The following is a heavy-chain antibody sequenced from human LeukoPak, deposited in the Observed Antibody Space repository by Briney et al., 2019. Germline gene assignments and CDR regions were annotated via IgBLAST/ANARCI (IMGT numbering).Heavy chain of an antibody. V-gene: IGHV3-48*01. J-gene: IGHJ6*04. D-gene: IGHD3-10*01. Sequence: GGSLRLSCAASGFTFSSYSMNWVRQAPGKGLEWVSYISSSSSTIYYADSVKGRFTISRGNAKNSLYLQMNSLRAEDTAVYYCAKGRITMVRGVSMDVWGKGTTVTVSS. CDR3: AKGRITMVRGVSMDV. CDR1: GFTFSSYS. CDR2: ISSSSSTI.